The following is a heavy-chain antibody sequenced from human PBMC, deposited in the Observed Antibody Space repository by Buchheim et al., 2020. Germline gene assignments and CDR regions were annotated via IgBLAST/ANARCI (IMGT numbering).Heavy chain of an antibody. Sequence: EVPLVESGGGLVQPGGSLRLSCAASGFTFSSYWMSWVRQAPGKGLEWVANIKQDGSEKYYVDSVKGRFTISRDNAKNSLYLQMNSLRAEDTAVYYCASHFEYSSSSGFSYFDYWGQGTL. CDR1: GFTFSSYW. J-gene: IGHJ4*02. CDR3: ASHFEYSSSSGFSYFDY. CDR2: IKQDGSEK. D-gene: IGHD6-6*01. V-gene: IGHV3-7*01.